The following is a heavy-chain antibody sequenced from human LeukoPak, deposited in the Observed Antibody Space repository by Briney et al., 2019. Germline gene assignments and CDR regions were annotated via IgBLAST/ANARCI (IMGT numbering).Heavy chain of an antibody. CDR1: GYSFTSYW. CDR3: ARHRGIAARPYYYYYYMDV. CDR2: ISPGDSDT. V-gene: IGHV5-51*01. Sequence: GESLKISCKGSGYSFTSYWIGWVRQMPGKGLEWMGIISPGDSDTRYSPSFQGQVTISADKSISTAYLQWSSLKASDTAMYYCARHRGIAARPYYYYYYMDVWGKGTTVTVSS. J-gene: IGHJ6*03. D-gene: IGHD6-6*01.